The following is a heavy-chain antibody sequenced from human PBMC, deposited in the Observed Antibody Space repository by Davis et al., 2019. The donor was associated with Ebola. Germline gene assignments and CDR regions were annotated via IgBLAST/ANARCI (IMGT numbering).Heavy chain of an antibody. CDR3: ARDNSDSSAYSWMDS. D-gene: IGHD6-6*01. CDR1: GYTFTSYD. V-gene: IGHV1-2*06. Sequence: ASVKVSCKASGYTFTSYDINWVRQATGQGLEWMGRINPNSGGTRYAQNFQGRVAMTRDTSISTAYMKLSSLRSDDTAVYYCARDNSDSSAYSWMDSWGQGTLVSVSS. CDR2: INPNSGGT. J-gene: IGHJ5*01.